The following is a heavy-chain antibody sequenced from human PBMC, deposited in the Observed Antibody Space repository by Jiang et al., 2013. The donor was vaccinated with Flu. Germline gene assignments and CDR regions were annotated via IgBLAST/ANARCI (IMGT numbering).Heavy chain of an antibody. J-gene: IGHJ3*02. CDR1: GGSISSYY. D-gene: IGHD6-19*01. CDR3: ARGSSSGWLGAFDI. V-gene: IGHV4-4*07. CDR2: IYTSGST. Sequence: LLKPSETLSLTCAVSGGSISSYYWSWIRQPAGKGLEWIGRIYTSGSTNYNPSLKSRVTMSVDTSKNQFSLKLSSVTAADTAVYYCARGSSSGWLGAFDIWGQGTMVTVSS.